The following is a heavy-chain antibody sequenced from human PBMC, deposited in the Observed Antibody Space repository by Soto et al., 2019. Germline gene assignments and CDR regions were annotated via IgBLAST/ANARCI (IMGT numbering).Heavy chain of an antibody. D-gene: IGHD1-26*01. J-gene: IGHJ4*02. V-gene: IGHV1-69*01. Sequence: QVQLVQSGAEVKKPGSSVKVSCTASGGTFSRYGFTWVRQAPGQGFQWMGGIIPIFGTTHYEQNFQGRLSITADESTSTVTRDLTGLRPADTATYFCARPNFQWGPPHYFDFWGKGTWSPSLQ. CDR2: IIPIFGTT. CDR3: ARPNFQWGPPHYFDF. CDR1: GGTFSRYG.